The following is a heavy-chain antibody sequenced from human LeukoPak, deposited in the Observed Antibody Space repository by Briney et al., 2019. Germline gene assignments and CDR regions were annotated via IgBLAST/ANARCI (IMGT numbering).Heavy chain of an antibody. D-gene: IGHD3-22*01. CDR1: GGTFSSYA. CDR3: ARFPLGGYYYFDY. CDR2: IIPIFGTA. J-gene: IGHJ4*02. V-gene: IGHV1-69*05. Sequence: SVKVSCKAPGGTFSSYAISWVRQAPGQGLEWMGRIIPIFGTANYAQKFQGRVTITTDESTSTAYMELSSLRSEDTAVYYCARFPLGGYYYFDYWGQGTLATVSS.